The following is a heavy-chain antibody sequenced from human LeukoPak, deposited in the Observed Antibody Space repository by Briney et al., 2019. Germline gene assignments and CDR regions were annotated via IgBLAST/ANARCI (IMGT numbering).Heavy chain of an antibody. Sequence: PGGSLRLSCAASGLTFSSYAMSWVRQAPGKGLEWVSAVSGTGGSTYYADSVKGRFTISRDNSKNTLYLQMNSLRAEDTAVYYCAKDLGGGADYWGQGTLVTVSS. CDR1: GLTFSSYA. J-gene: IGHJ4*02. CDR3: AKDLGGGADY. CDR2: VSGTGGST. V-gene: IGHV3-23*01. D-gene: IGHD1-26*01.